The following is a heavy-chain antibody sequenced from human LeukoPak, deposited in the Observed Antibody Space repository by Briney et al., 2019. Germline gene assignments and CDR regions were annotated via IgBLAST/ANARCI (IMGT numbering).Heavy chain of an antibody. J-gene: IGHJ4*02. Sequence: GGSLRLSCAASGFTFSSYAMSWVRQAPGKGPEWVSAISGSGGSTYYADSVKGRFTISRDNSKNTLYLQMNSLRAEDTAVYYCAKDAGIVLMVYAEVWGQGTLVTVSS. CDR1: GFTFSSYA. D-gene: IGHD2-8*01. V-gene: IGHV3-23*01. CDR2: ISGSGGST. CDR3: AKDAGIVLMVYAEV.